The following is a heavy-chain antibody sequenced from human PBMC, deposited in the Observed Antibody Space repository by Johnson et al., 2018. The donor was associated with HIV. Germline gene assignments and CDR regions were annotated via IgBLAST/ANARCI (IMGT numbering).Heavy chain of an antibody. CDR1: GFTFSSYA. Sequence: QMQLVESGGGLVQPGGSLRLSCAASGFTFSSYAMHWVRQAPGKGLEWVAVISYDGKSTYYADSVTGRFTISRDNSKNTLYLQMNSLRAEDTAVYYCARVRQPVVDDALDIWGQGTMVTVSS. J-gene: IGHJ3*02. CDR2: ISYDGKST. D-gene: IGHD2-15*01. CDR3: ARVRQPVVDDALDI. V-gene: IGHV3-30*04.